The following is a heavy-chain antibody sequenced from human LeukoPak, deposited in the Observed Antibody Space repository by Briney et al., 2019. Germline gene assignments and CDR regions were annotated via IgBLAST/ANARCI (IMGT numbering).Heavy chain of an antibody. J-gene: IGHJ6*03. CDR1: GFTFSSYS. D-gene: IGHD5-12*01. Sequence: GGSLRLSCAASGFTFSSYSMNWVRQAPGKGLEWVSYISSSSSTIYYADSVKGRFTISRDNAKSSMWLQMNSLRAEDTAVYYCARGLGVATILYYYYMDVWGKGTTVTVSS. CDR3: ARGLGVATILYYYYMDV. V-gene: IGHV3-48*01. CDR2: ISSSSSTI.